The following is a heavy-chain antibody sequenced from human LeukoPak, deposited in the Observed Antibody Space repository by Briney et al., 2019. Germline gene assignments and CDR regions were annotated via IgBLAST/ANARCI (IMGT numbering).Heavy chain of an antibody. J-gene: IGHJ6*02. V-gene: IGHV3-21*01. CDR2: ISSSSSYI. Sequence: GGSLRLPCAASGFTFSSYSMNWVRQAPGKGLEWVSSISSSSSYIYYADSVKGRFTISRDNAKNSLYLQMNSLRAEDTAVYYCARGRKYYGSGKVGYYYYGMDVWGQGTTVTVSS. CDR3: ARGRKYYGSGKVGYYYYGMDV. D-gene: IGHD3-10*01. CDR1: GFTFSSYS.